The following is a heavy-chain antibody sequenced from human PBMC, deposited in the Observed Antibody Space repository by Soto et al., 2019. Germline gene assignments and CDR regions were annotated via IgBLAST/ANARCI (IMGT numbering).Heavy chain of an antibody. V-gene: IGHV1-18*01. Sequence: ASVKVSCKASGYTFTSYGISWVRQAPGQGLEWMGWISAYNGNTNYAQKLQGRVTMTTDTSTSTASMELRSLRSDDTAGYYCARVGSIVATGSFDYWGQGTLVTVSS. CDR2: ISAYNGNT. CDR3: ARVGSIVATGSFDY. CDR1: GYTFTSYG. J-gene: IGHJ4*02. D-gene: IGHD5-12*01.